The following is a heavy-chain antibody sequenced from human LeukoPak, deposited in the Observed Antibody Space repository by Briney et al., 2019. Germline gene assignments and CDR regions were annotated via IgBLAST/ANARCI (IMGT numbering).Heavy chain of an antibody. CDR3: AKGSAGNWNDVLDY. CDR1: GFAFSDHY. J-gene: IGHJ4*02. D-gene: IGHD1-1*01. V-gene: IGHV3-11*01. CDR2: IDGRGSSI. Sequence: GGSLRLSCAASGFAFSDHYMTWIRQAPGKGLEWVSYIDGRGSSIYYADSVKGRFTISRDNSKNTLYLQMNSLRAEDTAVYYCAKGSAGNWNDVLDYWGQGTLVTVSS.